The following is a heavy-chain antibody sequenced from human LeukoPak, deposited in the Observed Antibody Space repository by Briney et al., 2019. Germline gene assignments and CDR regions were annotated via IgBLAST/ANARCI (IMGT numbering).Heavy chain of an antibody. V-gene: IGHV4-59*08. J-gene: IGHJ4*02. CDR1: GRSISSYY. CDR2: IYYSGST. D-gene: IGHD3-10*01. CDR3: AKHYYGSGSFDY. Sequence: PSETLSLTCTVSGRSISSYYCSWIRQPPGKGLEWIGYIYYSGSTNYNPSLKRRVTITVGTSKNQFSLKLRSVTAADTAVYYCAKHYYGSGSFDYWGQGTLVTVSS.